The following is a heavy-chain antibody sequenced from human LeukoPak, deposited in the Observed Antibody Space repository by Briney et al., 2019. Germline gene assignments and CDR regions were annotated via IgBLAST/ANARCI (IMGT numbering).Heavy chain of an antibody. J-gene: IGHJ4*02. CDR3: AKDWYSTSSYY. CDR1: GFTFSSYG. CDR2: IQYDGSNK. D-gene: IGHD2-2*01. Sequence: GGSLRLSCAASGFTFSSYGMHWVRQAPGKGLEWVAFIQYDGSNKYYADSVKGRFTISRDNSKNTLYLQMNSLRAEDTAVYYCAKDWYSTSSYYWGQGTLVTVSS. V-gene: IGHV3-30*02.